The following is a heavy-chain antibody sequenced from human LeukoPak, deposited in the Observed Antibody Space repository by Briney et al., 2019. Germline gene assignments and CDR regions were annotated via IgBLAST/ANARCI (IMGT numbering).Heavy chain of an antibody. CDR2: IYHSGST. J-gene: IGHJ6*03. D-gene: IGHD1-1*01. V-gene: IGHV4-38-2*01. CDR1: GYSISSGYY. Sequence: SETLYLTCAVSGYSISSGYYWGWIRQPPGKGLEWIGSIYHSGSTYYNPSLKSRVTISVDTSKNQFSLKLSSVTAADTAVYYCASSGERAYYMDVWGKGTTVTVSS. CDR3: ASSGERAYYMDV.